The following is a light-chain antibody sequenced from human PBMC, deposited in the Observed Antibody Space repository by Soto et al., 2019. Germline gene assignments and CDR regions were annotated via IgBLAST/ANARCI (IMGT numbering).Light chain of an antibody. J-gene: IGKJ2*01. CDR1: QSVSSSY. V-gene: IGKV3-20*01. Sequence: EIVLTQSPGTLSLSPGERATLSCRASQSVSSSYLAWYQQKPGQAPRLLIYGASSRATGIPARFSGSGSGTDFALTISRLEPEDVAVYYCQQYGSSPGYTFGQGTKLEI. CDR3: QQYGSSPGYT. CDR2: GAS.